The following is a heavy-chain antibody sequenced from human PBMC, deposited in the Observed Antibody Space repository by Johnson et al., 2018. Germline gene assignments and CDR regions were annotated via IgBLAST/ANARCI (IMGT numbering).Heavy chain of an antibody. D-gene: IGHD2-2*01. CDR2: IKSKTDGGTT. CDR3: TTGGSSTSCYPYYYYYGMDV. J-gene: IGHJ6*02. V-gene: IGHV3-15*01. CDR1: GFTFSNAW. Sequence: VQLVQSGGGLVKPGGSLRLSCAASGFTFSNAWMSWVRQAPGKGLEWVGRIKSKTDGGTTDYAAPVKGRFTISRDDSKNTLYLKMNSLKTEDTAVYYFTTGGSSTSCYPYYYYYGMDVWGQGTTVTVSS.